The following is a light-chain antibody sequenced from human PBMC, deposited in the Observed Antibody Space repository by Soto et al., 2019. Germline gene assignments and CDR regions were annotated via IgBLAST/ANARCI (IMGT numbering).Light chain of an antibody. CDR2: GAS. CDR1: QSVSSR. Sequence: EIVMTQSPATLSVSPGERATLYCRASQSVSSRFAWYQQKPRHAPPLLIYGASTRATGSPARFSGSGSGTEFTLTISSLQSEDFAVYYCQEYNNWHPVTFGGGTKVDI. V-gene: IGKV3-15*01. J-gene: IGKJ4*01. CDR3: QEYNNWHPVT.